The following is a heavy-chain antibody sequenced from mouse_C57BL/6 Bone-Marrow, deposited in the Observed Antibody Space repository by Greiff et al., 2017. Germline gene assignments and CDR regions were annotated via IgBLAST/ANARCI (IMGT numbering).Heavy chain of an antibody. V-gene: IGHV1-5*01. CDR3: TRAPPYYYASSRGY. J-gene: IGHJ2*01. Sequence: EVQGVESGTVLARPGASVKMSCKTSGYTFTSYWMDWVKQRPGQGLEWIGAIYPGNSETSYNQKFKGKAKLTAVKSASTAYMELSSLTTADSAVCSCTRAPPYYYASSRGYWAQGTTLPFPS. CDR1: GYTFTSYW. CDR2: IYPGNSET. D-gene: IGHD1-1*01.